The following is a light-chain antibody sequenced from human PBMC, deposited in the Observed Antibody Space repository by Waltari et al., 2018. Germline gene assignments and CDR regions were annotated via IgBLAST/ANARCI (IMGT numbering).Light chain of an antibody. CDR2: DAS. Sequence: DIQMTQSPSSLSASVGDRVTITCQASQDISNDLNWYQQKPGKAPKLLIYDASNLETGVPSRFSGSGSGTDFTFTINSLQPEDIATYYCQQYDNLPLTFGGGTKVEIK. V-gene: IGKV1-33*01. CDR3: QQYDNLPLT. J-gene: IGKJ4*01. CDR1: QDISND.